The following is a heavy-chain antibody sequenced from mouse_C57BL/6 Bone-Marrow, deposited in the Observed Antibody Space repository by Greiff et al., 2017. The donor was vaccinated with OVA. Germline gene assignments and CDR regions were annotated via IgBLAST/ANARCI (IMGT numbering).Heavy chain of an antibody. CDR1: GFSLTSYG. V-gene: IGHV2-2*01. CDR3: ARGLWFNDEDAMDY. J-gene: IGHJ4*01. Sequence: QVQLKQSGPGLVQPSQSLSITCTVSGFSLTSYGVHWVRQSPGKGLEWLGVIWSGGSTDYNAAFISRLSISKDNSKSQVFFKMNSLQADDTAIYYCARGLWFNDEDAMDYWGQGTSVTVSS. CDR2: IWSGGST. D-gene: IGHD2-2*01.